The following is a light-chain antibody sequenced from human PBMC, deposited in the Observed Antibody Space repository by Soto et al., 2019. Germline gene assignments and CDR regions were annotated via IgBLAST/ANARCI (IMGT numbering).Light chain of an antibody. CDR3: HQYNNWPQT. CDR2: GAS. CDR1: QSVATN. J-gene: IGKJ1*01. Sequence: EAVLTQSPATLSVSPGERATLSCRASQSVATNPAWYQQRPGQAPRLLIYGASKRAIGLPARFSGSGSGTEFTLTITSLQSEDFAVYYCHQYNNWPQTFGQGTKVDIK. V-gene: IGKV3-15*01.